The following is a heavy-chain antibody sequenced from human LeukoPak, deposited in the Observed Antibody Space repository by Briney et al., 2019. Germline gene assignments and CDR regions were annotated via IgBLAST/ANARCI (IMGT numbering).Heavy chain of an antibody. Sequence: GGSLRLSCAVSGFTFSSFAMSWVRQPPGKGLEWLSVISVSGGTTFYADSVKGRFTISRDNSKNTLYLQMNSLRAEDTAVYYCAKEASGYGYYFDYWGQGTLVTVSS. J-gene: IGHJ4*02. CDR2: ISVSGGTT. CDR1: GFTFSSFA. CDR3: AKEASGYGYYFDY. V-gene: IGHV3-23*01. D-gene: IGHD3-10*01.